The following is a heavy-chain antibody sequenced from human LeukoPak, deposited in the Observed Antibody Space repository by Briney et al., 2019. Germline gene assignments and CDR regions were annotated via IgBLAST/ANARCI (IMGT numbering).Heavy chain of an antibody. CDR1: GGSFSGYY. D-gene: IGHD1-26*01. J-gene: IGHJ5*02. CDR2: INHSGST. Sequence: SSETLSLTCAVYGGSFSGYYWSWIRQPPGKGLEWIGEINHSGSTNYNPSLKSRVTISVDTSKNQFSLKLSSATAADTAVYYCASYSGSYDWFDPWGQGTLVTVSS. V-gene: IGHV4-34*01. CDR3: ASYSGSYDWFDP.